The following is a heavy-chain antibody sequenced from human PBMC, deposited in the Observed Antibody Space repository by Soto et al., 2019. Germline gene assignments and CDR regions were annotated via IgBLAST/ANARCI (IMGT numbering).Heavy chain of an antibody. CDR2: MNPNSGNT. CDR1: GYTFTSYD. CDR3: ARDPYCSSTSCYLTRLDWFDP. D-gene: IGHD2-2*01. V-gene: IGHV1-8*01. Sequence: QVQLVQSGAEVKKPGASVKVSCKASGYTFTSYDINWVRQATGQGLEWMGWMNPNSGNTGYAQKFQGRVTMTRNTSIRTAYMELTSLRYEDAAVYYCARDPYCSSTSCYLTRLDWFDPWGQGTLVTVSS. J-gene: IGHJ5*02.